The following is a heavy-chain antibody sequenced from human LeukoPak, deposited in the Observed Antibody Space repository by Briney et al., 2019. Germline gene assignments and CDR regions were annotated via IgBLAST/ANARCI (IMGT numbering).Heavy chain of an antibody. CDR1: GFTFSSYG. CDR3: AKVPYYYDSSGYLGY. V-gene: IGHV3-30*18. D-gene: IGHD3-22*01. CDR2: ISYDGSNK. Sequence: GRSLRLSCAASGFTFSSYGMHWVRQAPGKGLEWVAVISYDGSNKYYADSVKGRFTISRDNSKNTLYLQMNSLRAEDTAVYYCAKVPYYYDSSGYLGYWGQGTLVTVSS. J-gene: IGHJ4*02.